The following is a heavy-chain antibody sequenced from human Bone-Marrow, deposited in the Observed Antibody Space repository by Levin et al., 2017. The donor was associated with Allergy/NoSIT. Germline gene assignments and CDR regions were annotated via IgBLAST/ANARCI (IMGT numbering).Heavy chain of an antibody. CDR2: IYYSGST. D-gene: IGHD5-18*01. J-gene: IGHJ4*02. CDR3: ARLGSYGYGSQSLSDY. Sequence: ASETLSLTCTVSGGSISSSSYYWGWIRQPPGKGLEWIGSIYYSGSTYYNPSLKSRVTISVDTSKNQFSLKLSSVTAADTAVYYCARLGSYGYGSQSLSDYWGQGTLVTVSS. CDR1: GGSISSSSYY. V-gene: IGHV4-39*01.